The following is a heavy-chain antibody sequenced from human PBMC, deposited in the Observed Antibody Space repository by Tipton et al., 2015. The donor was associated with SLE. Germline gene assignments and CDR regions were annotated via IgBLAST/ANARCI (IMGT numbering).Heavy chain of an antibody. J-gene: IGHJ2*01. D-gene: IGHD2-2*01. CDR1: GDSISRHY. Sequence: GLVKPSETLSLTCTVSGDSISRHYWNWIRQPPGKGLEWIGYIYYTGSTNYNPSLKSRITMSLDMSKNQFSLKLSSVTAADTAMYYCARVPLPANRYLDRWGRGALVTVSS. CDR3: ARVPLPANRYLDR. V-gene: IGHV4-59*08. CDR2: IYYTGST.